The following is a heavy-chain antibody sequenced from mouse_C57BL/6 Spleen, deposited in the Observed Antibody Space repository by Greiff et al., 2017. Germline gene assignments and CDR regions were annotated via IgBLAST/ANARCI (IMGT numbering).Heavy chain of an antibody. Sequence: EVKVVESGGGLVKPGGSLKLSCAASGFTFSSYTMSWVRQTPEKRLEWVATISGGGGNTYYPDSVKGRFTISRDNAKNTLYLQMSSLRSEDTALYYCASDDYDGPWFAYWGQGTLVTVSA. CDR1: GFTFSSYT. CDR3: ASDDYDGPWFAY. D-gene: IGHD2-4*01. V-gene: IGHV5-9*01. CDR2: ISGGGGNT. J-gene: IGHJ3*01.